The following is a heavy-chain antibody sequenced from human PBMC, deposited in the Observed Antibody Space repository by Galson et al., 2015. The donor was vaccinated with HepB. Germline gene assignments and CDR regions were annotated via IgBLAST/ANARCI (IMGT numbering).Heavy chain of an antibody. J-gene: IGHJ5*02. CDR1: GGTFSSYA. V-gene: IGHV1-69*13. CDR3: ARADTPPEGWGQYCSGGSCYSEFDP. D-gene: IGHD2-15*01. Sequence: SVKVSCKASGGTFSSYAISWVRQAPGQGLEWMGGIIPIFGTANYAQKFQGRVTITADESTSTAYMELSSMRSEDTAVYYCARADTPPEGWGQYCSGGSCYSEFDPWGQGTLVTVAS. CDR2: IIPIFGTA.